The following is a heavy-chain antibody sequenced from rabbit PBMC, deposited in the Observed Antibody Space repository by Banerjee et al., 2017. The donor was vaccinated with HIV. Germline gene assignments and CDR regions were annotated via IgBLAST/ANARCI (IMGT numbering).Heavy chain of an antibody. CDR3: ARRYDSSGWGYYFNL. Sequence: QSLEESGGDLVKPGASLTLTCTASGFSFSSRYYMCWVRQAPGKGLEWIACINTSSGNTVYATWAKGRFTISKASWTTVTLQMTSLTAADTATYFCARRYDSSGWGYYFNLWGPGTLVTVS. CDR1: GFSFSSRYY. CDR2: INTSSGNT. J-gene: IGHJ4*01. D-gene: IGHD4-1*01. V-gene: IGHV1S40*01.